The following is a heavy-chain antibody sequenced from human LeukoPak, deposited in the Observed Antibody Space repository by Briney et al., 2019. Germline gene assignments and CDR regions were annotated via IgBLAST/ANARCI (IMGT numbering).Heavy chain of an antibody. CDR2: IYYSGST. CDR3: AREGDYGDYAD. CDR1: GGSISSYY. D-gene: IGHD4-17*01. Sequence: SETLSLTCTVSGGSISSYYWSWIRQPPGKGLEWIGYIYYSGSTNYNPSLKSRVTISVDTSKNQFSLKLSSVTAADTAVYYCAREGDYGDYADWGQGTLVTVSS. V-gene: IGHV4-59*01. J-gene: IGHJ4*02.